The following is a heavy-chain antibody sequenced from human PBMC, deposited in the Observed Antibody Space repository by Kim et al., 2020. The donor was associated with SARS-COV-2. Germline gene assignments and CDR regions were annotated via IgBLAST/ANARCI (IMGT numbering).Heavy chain of an antibody. J-gene: IGHJ4*02. V-gene: IGHV1-18*01. D-gene: IGHD3-22*01. CDR3: ARDYPVYYDSSGYHPFDY. CDR2: ISAYNGNT. Sequence: ASVKVSCKASGYTFTSYGISWVRQAPGQGLEWMGWISAYNGNTNYAQKLQGRVTMTTDTSTSTAYMELRSLRSDDTAVYYCARDYPVYYDSSGYHPFDYWGQGTLVTVSS. CDR1: GYTFTSYG.